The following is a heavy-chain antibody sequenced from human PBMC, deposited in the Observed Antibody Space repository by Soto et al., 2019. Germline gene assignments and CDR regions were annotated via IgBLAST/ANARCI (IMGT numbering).Heavy chain of an antibody. CDR3: ARDKGDSSGYYYFDY. D-gene: IGHD3-22*01. CDR1: GFTFSSYA. Sequence: GGSLRLSCAASGFTFSSYAMSWVRQAPGKGLEWVSAISSSGGSTYYADSVKGRFTISRDNSKNTLYLQMNSLRAEDTAVYYCARDKGDSSGYYYFDYWGQGTLVTVSS. V-gene: IGHV3-23*01. J-gene: IGHJ4*02. CDR2: ISSSGGST.